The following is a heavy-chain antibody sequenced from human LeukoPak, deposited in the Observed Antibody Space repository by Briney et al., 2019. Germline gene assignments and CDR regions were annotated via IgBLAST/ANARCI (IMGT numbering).Heavy chain of an antibody. CDR2: ISYDGSNK. J-gene: IGHJ5*02. D-gene: IGHD5-18*01. Sequence: PGGSLRLSCAASGFTFSSYAMHWVRQAPGKGLEWVAFISYDGSNKYYADSVKGRFTISRDNSKSTLYLQMNSLRAEDTAVYYCARDFGRSSMDTANPWGQGTLVTVSS. CDR1: GFTFSSYA. V-gene: IGHV3-30-3*01. CDR3: ARDFGRSSMDTANP.